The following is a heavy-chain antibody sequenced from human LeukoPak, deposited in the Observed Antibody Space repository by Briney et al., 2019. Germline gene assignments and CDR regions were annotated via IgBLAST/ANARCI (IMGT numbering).Heavy chain of an antibody. CDR3: ARTPPGGLIDY. CDR1: GYTFTGYY. V-gene: IGHV1-2*02. J-gene: IGHJ4*02. Sequence: ASVKVSRKASGYTFTGYYMHWVRQAPGQGLEWMGWINPNSGGTNYAQKFQGRVTITRDTSISTAYMELSSLTSEDTAVYYCARTPPGGLIDYWGQGTLVTVSS. CDR2: INPNSGGT. D-gene: IGHD3-10*01.